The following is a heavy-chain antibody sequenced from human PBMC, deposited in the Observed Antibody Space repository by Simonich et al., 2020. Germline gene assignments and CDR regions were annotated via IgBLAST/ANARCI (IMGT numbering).Heavy chain of an antibody. V-gene: IGHV3-7*01. D-gene: IGHD7-27*01. CDR1: GFTFSSYW. CDR3: ARDGLGTAYYYYMDV. CDR2: IKQDGSEK. Sequence: EVQLVESGGGLVQPGGSLRLSCAASGFTFSSYWMSWVRQAPGKGLEWVANIKQDGSEKYYVDSVKGRFTIARDNAKNSLYLQMNSLRAEDTAVYYCARDGLGTAYYYYMDVWGKGTTDTVSS. J-gene: IGHJ6*03.